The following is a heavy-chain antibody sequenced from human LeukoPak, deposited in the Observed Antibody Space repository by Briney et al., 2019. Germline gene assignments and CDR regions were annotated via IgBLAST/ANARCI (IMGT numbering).Heavy chain of an antibody. J-gene: IGHJ3*02. CDR3: AEDLRTGFDAFDI. Sequence: GGSLRLSCAASGFTFSSYAMSWVRQAPGKGLEWVSAIIGSGGSTYYADSVKGRFTISRDNSKNTLYLQMNGLRAEDTAVYYCAEDLRTGFDAFDIWGQGTMVTVSS. CDR2: IIGSGGST. V-gene: IGHV3-23*01. CDR1: GFTFSSYA. D-gene: IGHD1-1*01.